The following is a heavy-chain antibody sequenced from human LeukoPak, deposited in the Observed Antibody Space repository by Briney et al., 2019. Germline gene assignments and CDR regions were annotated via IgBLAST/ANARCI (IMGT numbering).Heavy chain of an antibody. Sequence: PSETLSLTCTVSGYSISSGYYWGWIRQPPGKGLEWIGSMYHSGGTYYNPSLKSRVTISVDTSKNQFSLKLSSVTAADTAVYYCARWGPASRSGFDYWGQGTLVTVSS. V-gene: IGHV4-38-2*02. CDR3: ARWGPASRSGFDY. D-gene: IGHD3-10*01. J-gene: IGHJ4*02. CDR1: GYSISSGYY. CDR2: MYHSGGT.